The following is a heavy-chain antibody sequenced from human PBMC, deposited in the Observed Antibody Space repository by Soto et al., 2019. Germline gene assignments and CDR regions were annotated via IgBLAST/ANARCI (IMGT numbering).Heavy chain of an antibody. J-gene: IGHJ4*02. Sequence: SETLSLTCTVSGGSISSYYWSWIRQPPGKGLEWIGYIYYSGSTNYNPSLKSRVTISVDTSKNQFSLKLSSVTAADTAVYYCARLRLSSGWYDGVYWRQGTLVTVSS. V-gene: IGHV4-59*01. CDR3: ARLRLSSGWYDGVY. D-gene: IGHD6-19*01. CDR1: GGSISSYY. CDR2: IYYSGST.